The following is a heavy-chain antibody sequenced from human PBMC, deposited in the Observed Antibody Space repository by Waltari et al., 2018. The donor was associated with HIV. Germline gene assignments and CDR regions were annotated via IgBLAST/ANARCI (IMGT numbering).Heavy chain of an antibody. J-gene: IGHJ4*03. D-gene: IGHD1-26*01. CDR1: GSPFEQFC. Sequence: QGQLVESGGGVVQPGGSLRLSCVACGSPFEQFCNSWGRQAPCKGVDWVASMSCDGRHIYYADTENGRFTISRDNSKNTVYLQSTSLRPEDTTVYSCAKEGWDLLEFGYYFDSWGQGTLVTVSS. CDR2: MSCDGRHI. V-gene: IGHV3-30*18. CDR3: AKEGWDLLEFGYYFDS.